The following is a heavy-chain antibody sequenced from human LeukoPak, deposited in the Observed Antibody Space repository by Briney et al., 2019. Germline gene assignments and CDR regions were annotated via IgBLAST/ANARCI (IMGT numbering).Heavy chain of an antibody. CDR1: GFTFSAFA. CDR3: AGDPNGDYIGAFDM. Sequence: GGSLRLSCTVSGFTFSAFAKMWVRQAPGKGPELVSAIYAGGIPAFYAESVKGRFTISRDNSRNTLFLQMNSLTAEDTAVYYCAGDPNGDYIGAFDMWGPGTMVTVSS. D-gene: IGHD4-17*01. CDR2: IYAGGIPA. J-gene: IGHJ3*02. V-gene: IGHV3-23*01.